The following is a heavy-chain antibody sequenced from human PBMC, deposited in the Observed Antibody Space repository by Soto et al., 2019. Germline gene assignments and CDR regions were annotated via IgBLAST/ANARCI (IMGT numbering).Heavy chain of an antibody. D-gene: IGHD6-6*01. Sequence: SETLSLTCTVSGDSISNYYWSWIRQPPGKGLEWIGYFSYRGSTNYNPSLKSRVTISVDTSKNQFSLKLSSVTAADTAVYYCARQDSEGRPYYFDYWGQGTLVTVS. J-gene: IGHJ4*02. CDR2: FSYRGST. V-gene: IGHV4-59*08. CDR3: ARQDSEGRPYYFDY. CDR1: GDSISNYY.